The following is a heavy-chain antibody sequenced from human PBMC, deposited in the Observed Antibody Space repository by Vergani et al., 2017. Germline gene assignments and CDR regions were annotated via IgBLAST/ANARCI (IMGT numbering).Heavy chain of an antibody. CDR3: ARDLGMEETTKRGFDWFLYGMDV. Sequence: QVQLVQSGAEVKKPGASVKVSCKASGYTFTSYGISWVRQAPGQGLEWMGWISAYNGNTNYAQKLQGRVTMTTDTSTSTACMELRSLRSDDTAVYYCARDLGMEETTKRGFDWFLYGMDVWGQGTTVTVAS. CDR2: ISAYNGNT. J-gene: IGHJ6*02. D-gene: IGHD3-9*01. V-gene: IGHV1-18*01. CDR1: GYTFTSYG.